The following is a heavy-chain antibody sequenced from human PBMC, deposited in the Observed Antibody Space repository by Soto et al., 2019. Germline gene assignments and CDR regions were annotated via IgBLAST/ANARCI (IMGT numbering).Heavy chain of an antibody. Sequence: QVPLVQSGAEVKKPGASVKVSCKASGYTFTSYDINWVRQATGQGLEWMGWMNPNSGNTGYAQKFQGRVTMTRNTSISTAYMELSSLRSEDTAVYYCARGNYDFWSGYEYYMDVWGKGTTVTVSS. J-gene: IGHJ6*03. V-gene: IGHV1-8*01. D-gene: IGHD3-3*01. CDR3: ARGNYDFWSGYEYYMDV. CDR2: MNPNSGNT. CDR1: GYTFTSYD.